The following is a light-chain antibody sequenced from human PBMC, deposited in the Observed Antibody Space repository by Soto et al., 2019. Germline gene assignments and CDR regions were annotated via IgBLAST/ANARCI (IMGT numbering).Light chain of an antibody. CDR3: QQYGSSTFT. CDR1: QSVSNNY. Sequence: DIVLTQSPGTLSLSPGERATLSCRASQSVSNNYLAWYQQNPGQAPRLLIYGASTRATGIPDRFSGSGSGTDFTLTISRLEAEDFAVYYCQQYGSSTFTFGPGTKVDFK. J-gene: IGKJ3*01. CDR2: GAS. V-gene: IGKV3-20*01.